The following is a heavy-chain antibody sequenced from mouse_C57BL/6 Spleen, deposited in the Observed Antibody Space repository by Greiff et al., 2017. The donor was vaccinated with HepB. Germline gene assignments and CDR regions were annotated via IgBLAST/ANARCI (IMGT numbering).Heavy chain of an antibody. CDR3: ARKAHGSSYYFDY. Sequence: QVQLQQPGAELVKPGASVKLSCKASGYTFTSYWMHWVKQRPGQGLEWIGMIHPNSGSTNYNEKFKSKATLTVDKSSSTAYMQLSSLTSEDSAVYYCARKAHGSSYYFDYWGQGTTLTVSS. D-gene: IGHD1-1*01. CDR2: IHPNSGST. V-gene: IGHV1-64*01. J-gene: IGHJ2*01. CDR1: GYTFTSYW.